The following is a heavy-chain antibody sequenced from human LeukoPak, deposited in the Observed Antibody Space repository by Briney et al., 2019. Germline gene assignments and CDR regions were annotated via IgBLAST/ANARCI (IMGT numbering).Heavy chain of an antibody. CDR3: ARRYSVAGATVDY. Sequence: GESLQISCKGSGYSFTSYWIGWVRQLPGKGLEWMGIIYPGDSDTSYSPSFQGQVTISADKSISTAYLQWSSLKASDTAMYYCARRYSVAGATVDYWGQGTLVTVSS. CDR2: IYPGDSDT. D-gene: IGHD6-19*01. J-gene: IGHJ4*02. V-gene: IGHV5-51*01. CDR1: GYSFTSYW.